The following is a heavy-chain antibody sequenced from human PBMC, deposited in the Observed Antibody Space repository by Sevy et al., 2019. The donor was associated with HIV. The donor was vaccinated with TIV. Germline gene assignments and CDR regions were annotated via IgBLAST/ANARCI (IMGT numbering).Heavy chain of an antibody. V-gene: IGHV4-61*01. CDR3: GGLTYYYDSSGPY. Sequence: SETLSLTCTVSGGSVSSGSYYWSWIRQPPGKGLEWIGYIYYSGSTNYNPSLKSRVTISVDTSKNQFSLMQSPVTAAETAVYYWGGLTYYYDSSGPYWGQGTLVTVSS. CDR2: IYYSGST. D-gene: IGHD3-22*01. CDR1: GGSVSSGSYY. J-gene: IGHJ4*02.